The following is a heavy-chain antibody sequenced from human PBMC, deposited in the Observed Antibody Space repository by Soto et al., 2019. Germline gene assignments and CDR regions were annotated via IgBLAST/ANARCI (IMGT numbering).Heavy chain of an antibody. J-gene: IGHJ5*02. CDR1: GGSMTSYY. V-gene: IGHV4-59*01. CDR2: IYYSGSA. Sequence: SETLSLTCIVSGGSMTSYYWSWIRQPPGKGLEWIGDIYYSGSANYNPSLKSRVTISVDTSKNHFSLKLSSVTAADTALYYCARRVTSWDWFDPWGQGTLVTVSS. CDR3: ARRVTSWDWFDP. D-gene: IGHD4-17*01.